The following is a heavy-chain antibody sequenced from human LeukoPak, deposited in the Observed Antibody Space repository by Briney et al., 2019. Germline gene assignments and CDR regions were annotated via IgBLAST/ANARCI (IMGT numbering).Heavy chain of an antibody. D-gene: IGHD6-13*01. CDR1: GYTVTSYD. Sequence: GSVKVSCKASGYTVTSYDINWVRQASGQWLEWMGWMNPNSGNTGYAQKCQGRVTMTRNTSISTAFMELSSLRSEDTAVYYCARALAWSAGAAYYFDYWGQGTLVTVSS. V-gene: IGHV1-8*01. J-gene: IGHJ4*02. CDR2: MNPNSGNT. CDR3: ARALAWSAGAAYYFDY.